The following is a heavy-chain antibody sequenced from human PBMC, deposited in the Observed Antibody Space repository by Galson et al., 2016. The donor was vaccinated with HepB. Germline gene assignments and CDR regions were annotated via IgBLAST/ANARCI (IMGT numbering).Heavy chain of an antibody. CDR2: INHSGST. CDR1: GGSFSGYY. D-gene: IGHD3-3*01. Sequence: LSLTCAVYGGSFSGYYWTWIRQPPGKGLEWIGKINHSGSTSYNPSLKSRLSISIDTSKNQFSLNLSSVTAADTAVYYCARVPFGVVILGFDPWGQGTLVTVSS. V-gene: IGHV4-34*01. J-gene: IGHJ5*02. CDR3: ARVPFGVVILGFDP.